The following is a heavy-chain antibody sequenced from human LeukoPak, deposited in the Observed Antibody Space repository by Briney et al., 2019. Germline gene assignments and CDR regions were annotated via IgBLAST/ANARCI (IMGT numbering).Heavy chain of an antibody. CDR1: GFTFSSYG. V-gene: IGHV3-30*02. J-gene: IGHJ4*02. D-gene: IGHD2-2*02. CDR3: AKDALPLGFCSSTSCYTGGFDY. CDR2: IRYDGSNK. Sequence: GGSLRLSCAASGFTFSSYGMHWVRQAPGKGLEWVVFIRYDGSNKYYADTVKGRFTISRDNSKNTLYLQMNSLRAEDAAVYYCAKDALPLGFCSSTSCYTGGFDYWGQGTLVTVSS.